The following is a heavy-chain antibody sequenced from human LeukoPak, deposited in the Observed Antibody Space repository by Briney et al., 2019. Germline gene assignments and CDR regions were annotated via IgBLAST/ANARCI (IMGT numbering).Heavy chain of an antibody. V-gene: IGHV4-39*07. Sequence: PSETLSLTCTVSGDSLWSTTYFWRWIRQPPEKGLEWIGSVYYSVSIYYNPSLKSRATISVDTSKNQSSLNLSSVTAADTAVYYCARDAYNYGGRTHPYFFDCWAQGTLVTVSS. D-gene: IGHD5-18*01. CDR3: ARDAYNYGGRTHPYFFDC. CDR1: GDSLWSTTYF. J-gene: IGHJ4*02. CDR2: VYYSVSI.